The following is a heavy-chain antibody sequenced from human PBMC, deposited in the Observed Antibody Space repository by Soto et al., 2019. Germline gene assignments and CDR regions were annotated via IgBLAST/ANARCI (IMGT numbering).Heavy chain of an antibody. D-gene: IGHD6-13*01. CDR3: GRMYTSRWLFDP. CDR2: IYYSGTT. V-gene: IGHV4-39*01. J-gene: IGHJ5*02. CDR1: GGSISSGNYY. Sequence: SETLSLTCTVSGGSISSGNYYWGWIRQPPGKGLEWIGSIYYSGTTYYNPSLKSRVTVSVDTSKNQFSLKLSSVTAADTAVYYGGRMYTSRWLFDPWGQGTLVTVAS.